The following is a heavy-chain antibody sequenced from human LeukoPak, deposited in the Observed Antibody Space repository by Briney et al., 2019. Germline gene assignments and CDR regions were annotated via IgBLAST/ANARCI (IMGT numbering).Heavy chain of an antibody. J-gene: IGHJ3*02. V-gene: IGHV4-59*12. CDR1: GGSISSYY. CDR3: AKGKYSRGWYLAFDI. Sequence: PSETLSLTCTVSGGSISSYYWSWIRQPPGKGLEWIGYIYYSGSTNYNPSLKSRVTMSVDTSKNQFSLKLSSVTAADTAVYYCAKGKYSRGWYLAFDIWGQGTMVTVSS. D-gene: IGHD6-19*01. CDR2: IYYSGST.